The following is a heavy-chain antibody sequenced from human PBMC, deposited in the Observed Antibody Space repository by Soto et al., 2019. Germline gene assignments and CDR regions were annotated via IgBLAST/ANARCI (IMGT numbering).Heavy chain of an antibody. Sequence: EVQLVESGGGLVQPGGSLRLSCAASGFTFSSYSMNWVRQAPGKGLEWVSYISSSSSTIYYADSVKGRFTISRDNAKNSLYLQMNSLRDEDTAVYYWARHFGDYYYYYGMDVWGQGTTVTVSS. CDR3: ARHFGDYYYYYGMDV. CDR2: ISSSSSTI. V-gene: IGHV3-48*02. CDR1: GFTFSSYS. D-gene: IGHD4-17*01. J-gene: IGHJ6*02.